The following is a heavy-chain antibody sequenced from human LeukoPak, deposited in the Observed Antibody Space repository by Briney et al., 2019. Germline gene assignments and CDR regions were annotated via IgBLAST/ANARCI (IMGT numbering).Heavy chain of an antibody. CDR2: INPNSGGT. V-gene: IGHV1-2*02. Sequence: ASVKVSCKASGYTFTGYYMHWVRQAPGQGLEWMGWINPNSGGTNYAQKFQGRVTMTRDTSISTAYMELSRLRSDDTAVYYCARVFGSIYYYDSSGPGAFDIWGQGTMVTVSS. D-gene: IGHD3-22*01. CDR3: ARVFGSIYYYDSSGPGAFDI. J-gene: IGHJ3*02. CDR1: GYTFTGYY.